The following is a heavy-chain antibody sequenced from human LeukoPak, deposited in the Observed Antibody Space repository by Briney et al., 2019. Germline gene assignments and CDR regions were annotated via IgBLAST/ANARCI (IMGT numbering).Heavy chain of an antibody. J-gene: IGHJ4*02. D-gene: IGHD1-26*01. CDR1: GGSFSGYY. CDR2: INHSGST. Sequence: SETLSLTCAVYGGSFSGYYWSWIRQLPGKGLEWIGEINHSGSTNYNPSLKSRVTISVDTSKNQFSLKLNSVTAADTSVYYCSRRPRNSGTYDGPPGLDYWGQGTLVTVSS. V-gene: IGHV4-34*01. CDR3: SRRPRNSGTYDGPPGLDY.